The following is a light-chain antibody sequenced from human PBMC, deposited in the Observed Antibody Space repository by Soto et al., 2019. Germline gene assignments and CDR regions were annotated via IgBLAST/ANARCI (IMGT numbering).Light chain of an antibody. J-gene: IGKJ5*01. CDR1: QSVSSY. Sequence: DIQMTQSPSSLSASVGDRVTITCRASQSVSSYLNWYQQKPGKAPKLLIYAASSVQSGVPSRFSGSGSGTDATLTMRSLQPEDFATYYCQQSYSAPITFGQGTLLEMK. CDR2: AAS. V-gene: IGKV1-39*01. CDR3: QQSYSAPIT.